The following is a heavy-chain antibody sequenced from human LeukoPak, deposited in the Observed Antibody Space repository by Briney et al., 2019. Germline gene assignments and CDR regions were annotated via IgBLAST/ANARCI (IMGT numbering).Heavy chain of an antibody. CDR1: GGSISSGGYY. V-gene: IGHV4-31*03. CDR2: IYYSGST. J-gene: IGHJ6*02. D-gene: IGHD2-2*02. Sequence: PSQTLSLTCTVSGGSISSGGYYWSWIRQHPGKGLEWIGYIYYSGSTYYNPSLKSRVTISVDTSKNQFSLKLSSVTAADTAVYYCARDRIVVVPAAISRYYYYGMDVWGQGTTATVSS. CDR3: ARDRIVVVPAAISRYYYYGMDV.